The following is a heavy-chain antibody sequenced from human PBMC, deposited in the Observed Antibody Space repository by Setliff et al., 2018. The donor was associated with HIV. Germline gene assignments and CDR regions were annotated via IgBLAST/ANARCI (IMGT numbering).Heavy chain of an antibody. V-gene: IGHV4-34*01. CDR3: AREGGQGYSGSGSFYHRNFDL. Sequence: PSETLSLTCAVYGVSLSGYYWSWVRQSPGRGLEWIGEINQSGNTNFNPSLKSRLIISVDTSKSQFSLKLTSVTAADTALYYCAREGGQGYSGSGSFYHRNFDLWGRGTLVTVSS. D-gene: IGHD3-10*01. CDR2: INQSGNT. J-gene: IGHJ2*01. CDR1: GVSLSGYY.